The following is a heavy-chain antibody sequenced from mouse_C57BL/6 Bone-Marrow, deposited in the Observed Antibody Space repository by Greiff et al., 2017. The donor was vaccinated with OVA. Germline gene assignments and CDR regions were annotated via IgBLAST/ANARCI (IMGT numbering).Heavy chain of an antibody. CDR3: ARDQLYDGYYYWYFDV. J-gene: IGHJ1*03. CDR1: GYSITSGYY. D-gene: IGHD2-3*01. CDR2: ISYDGSN. V-gene: IGHV3-6*01. Sequence: EVKLVESGPGLVKPSQSLSLTCSVTGYSITSGYYWNWIRQFPGNKLEWMGYISYDGSNNYNPSLKNRISITRDTSKNQFFLKLNSVTTEDTATYYCARDQLYDGYYYWYFDVWGTGTTVTVSS.